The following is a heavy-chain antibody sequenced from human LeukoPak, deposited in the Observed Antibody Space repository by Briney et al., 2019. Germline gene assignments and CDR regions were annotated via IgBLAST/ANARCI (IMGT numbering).Heavy chain of an antibody. J-gene: IGHJ3*02. CDR2: ISYSGSI. D-gene: IGHD1-26*01. V-gene: IGHV4-59*01. Sequence: SETLSLTCIVSGGPISSYYWSWIRQPPGEGLEWIGYISYSGSINYNPSLKSRVTISVDTSKNQFSLKLSSVTAADTAVYYCARYSYSGSDAFDIWGQGTMVTVSS. CDR3: ARYSYSGSDAFDI. CDR1: GGPISSYY.